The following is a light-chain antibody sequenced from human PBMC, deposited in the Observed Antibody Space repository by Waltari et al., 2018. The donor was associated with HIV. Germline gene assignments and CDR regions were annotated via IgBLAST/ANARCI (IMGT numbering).Light chain of an antibody. CDR1: RPNVRSNN. CDR3: GTWDADRDGPV. Sequence: QSVLTQPPSASGTPGQTISISCSGSRPNVRSNNVYWYQHIPPTAPKLIIYNTDRRPSVVPARFSAAKTGTSASLAISGLQPGEEGLYYCGTWDADRDGPVFGGGTKVTVL. V-gene: IGLV1-44*01. J-gene: IGLJ3*02. CDR2: NTD.